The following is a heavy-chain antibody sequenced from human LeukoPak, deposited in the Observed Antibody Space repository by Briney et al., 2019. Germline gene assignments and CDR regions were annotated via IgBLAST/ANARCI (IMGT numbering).Heavy chain of an antibody. CDR1: GFTFSGYD. J-gene: IGHJ4*02. CDR2: ISSDGTNK. CDR3: ARLSSSWAHVDF. D-gene: IGHD6-13*01. V-gene: IGHV3-30*04. Sequence: GGSLRLSCAASGFTFSGYDMNWVRQAPGKGLEWVAVISSDGTNKYYADSVKGRFTISRDTSKNTLYLQMNSLRPEDTAVYYCARLSSSWAHVDFWGQGTLVTVSS.